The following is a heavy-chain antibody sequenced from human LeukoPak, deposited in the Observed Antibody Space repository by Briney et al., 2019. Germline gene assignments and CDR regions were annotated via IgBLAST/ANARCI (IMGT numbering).Heavy chain of an antibody. J-gene: IGHJ3*02. CDR3: ARPHYYGSGSYYSGFDI. Sequence: GESLKISCQGSGYSFTSYWIAWFRQMPGKGLEWMGIIYPADSDTRCSPSFQGQVSISADKSMSIAYLQWRSLKASDTAMYYCARPHYYGSGSYYSGFDIWGQGTMVTVSS. CDR1: GYSFTSYW. V-gene: IGHV5-51*01. CDR2: IYPADSDT. D-gene: IGHD3-10*01.